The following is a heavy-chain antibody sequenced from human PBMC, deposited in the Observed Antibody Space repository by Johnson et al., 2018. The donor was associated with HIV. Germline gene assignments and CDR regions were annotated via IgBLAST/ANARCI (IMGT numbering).Heavy chain of an antibody. Sequence: QVQLVESGGGVVQPGRSLRLSCAASGFTFNNYGMHWVRQAPGKGLEWVAVIWHDGSNKFYLDSVKGRFTISRDNSKNTLYLQMNSLRAEDTALYYCARDGGVKGKGAFDIWGQGTMVTVSS. J-gene: IGHJ3*02. CDR1: GFTFNNYG. CDR3: ARDGGVKGKGAFDI. CDR2: IWHDGSNK. V-gene: IGHV3-33*01. D-gene: IGHD3-16*01.